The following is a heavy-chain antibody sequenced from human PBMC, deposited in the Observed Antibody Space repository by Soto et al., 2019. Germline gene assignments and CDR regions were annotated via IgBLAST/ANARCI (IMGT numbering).Heavy chain of an antibody. CDR3: TTVLRYFDWLGPGEDAFDI. CDR2: INPSGGST. V-gene: IGHV1-46*01. D-gene: IGHD3-9*01. J-gene: IGHJ3*02. Sequence: ASVKVSCKASGYTFTSYYMHWVRQAPGQGLEWMGIINPSGGSTSYAQKFQGRVTMTRDTSTSTVYMELSSLKTEDTAVYYCTTVLRYFDWLGPGEDAFDIWGQGTMVTVSS. CDR1: GYTFTSYY.